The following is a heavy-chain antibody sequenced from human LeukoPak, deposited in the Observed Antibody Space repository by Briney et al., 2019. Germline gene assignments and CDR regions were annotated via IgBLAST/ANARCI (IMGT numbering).Heavy chain of an antibody. D-gene: IGHD6-13*01. J-gene: IGHJ5*02. CDR1: GGSISSYY. CDR2: IYYSGST. V-gene: IGHV4-59*01. CDR3: ARGGSSWNNWFDP. Sequence: SETLPLTCTVSGGSISSYYWSWIRQPPGKGLEWIGYIYYSGSTNYNPSLKSRVTISVDTSKNQFSLKLSSVTAADTAVYYCARGGSSWNNWFDPWGQGTLVTVSS.